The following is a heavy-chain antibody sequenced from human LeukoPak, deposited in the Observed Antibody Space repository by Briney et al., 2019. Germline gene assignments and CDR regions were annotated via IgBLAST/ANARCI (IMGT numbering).Heavy chain of an antibody. Sequence: GGSLRLSCAASGFTFSSYSMNWVRQAPGKGLEWVSSISSSSSYIYYADSVKGRFTISRDNAKNSLYLQMNSLRAEDTAVYYCARDLTYYYGSGGYWGQGTLVTVSS. V-gene: IGHV3-21*01. J-gene: IGHJ4*02. CDR3: ARDLTYYYGSGGY. CDR2: ISSSSSYI. CDR1: GFTFSSYS. D-gene: IGHD3-10*01.